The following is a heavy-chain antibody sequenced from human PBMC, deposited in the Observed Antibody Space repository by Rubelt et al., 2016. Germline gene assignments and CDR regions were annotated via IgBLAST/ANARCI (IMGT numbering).Heavy chain of an antibody. J-gene: IGHJ4*02. CDR3: ARDGAFPLGSGFEKRSDY. V-gene: IGHV3-53*04. CDR2: IYSGGST. D-gene: IGHD3-10*01. Sequence: WVRQAPGKGLEWVSVIYSGGSTYYADSVKGRFTISRHNSKNTLYLQMNSLRAEDTAVYYCARDGAFPLGSGFEKRSDYWGQGTLVTVSS.